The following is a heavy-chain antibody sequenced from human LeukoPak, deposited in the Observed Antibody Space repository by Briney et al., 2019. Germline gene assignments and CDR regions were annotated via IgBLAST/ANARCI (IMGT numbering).Heavy chain of an antibody. Sequence: KPGASVTVSCTASGYTFTSYGISWVRQAPGQGLEWMGWISAYNGSTNYAQKLQGRVTMTTDTSTSTAYMELRSLRSDDTAVYYCARDRARMYYYDSSGWYYFDYWGQGTLVTVSS. V-gene: IGHV1-18*01. D-gene: IGHD3-22*01. CDR1: GYTFTSYG. J-gene: IGHJ4*02. CDR2: ISAYNGST. CDR3: ARDRARMYYYDSSGWYYFDY.